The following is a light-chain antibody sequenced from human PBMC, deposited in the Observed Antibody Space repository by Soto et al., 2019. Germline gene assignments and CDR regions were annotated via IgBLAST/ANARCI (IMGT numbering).Light chain of an antibody. CDR2: DAS. J-gene: IGKJ5*01. CDR1: RSVSSY. V-gene: IGKV3-11*01. Sequence: EIVLTQSPATLSLSPGERATLSCRASRSVSSYLAWYQQKPGQAPRLLIYDASNRAAGITARFSGSGSETKYTRTTSNLEAEDVAVYYYQQRYTWPPITFGQGKRREIK. CDR3: QQRYTWPPIT.